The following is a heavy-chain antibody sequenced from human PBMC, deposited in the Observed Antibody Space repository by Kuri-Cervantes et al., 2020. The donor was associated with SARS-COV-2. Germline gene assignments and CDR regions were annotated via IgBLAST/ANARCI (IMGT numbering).Heavy chain of an antibody. J-gene: IGHJ5*02. D-gene: IGHD4-17*01. V-gene: IGHV1-69*13. CDR1: GGTFSSYA. CDR2: IIPIFGTA. Sequence: SVKVSCKASGGTFSSYAISWVRQAPGQGLEWMGGIIPIFGTANYAQKFQGRVTITADESTSTAYMELSSLRSEDTAVYYCATGSPWGDYRGWFDPWGQGTLVTVSS. CDR3: ATGSPWGDYRGWFDP.